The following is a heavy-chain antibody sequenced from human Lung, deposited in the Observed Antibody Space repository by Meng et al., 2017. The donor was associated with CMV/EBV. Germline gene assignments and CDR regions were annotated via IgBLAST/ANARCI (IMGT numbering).Heavy chain of an antibody. Sequence: ELHLVESGGMLVQPGGPLRLSCAAPGFTFSNYWMHWVRQVPGKGLMWVSRIDTYGSITDYADSVKGRFTISRDNTRNILYLQMNSLRVEDTAIYYCARDLSGERDYWSQGALVTVSS. J-gene: IGHJ4*02. CDR3: ARDLSGERDY. CDR2: IDTYGSIT. CDR1: GFTFSNYW. V-gene: IGHV3-74*01. D-gene: IGHD1-26*01.